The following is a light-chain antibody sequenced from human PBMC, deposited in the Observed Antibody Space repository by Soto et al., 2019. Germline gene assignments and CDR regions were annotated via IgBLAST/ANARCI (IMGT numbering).Light chain of an antibody. CDR3: CSYAGSSSWV. Sequence: QSVLTQPPSVSGAPGQRVSISCTGTSSDVGSYNLVSWYQQHPGKAPKLMIYEGSKRPSGVSNRFSGSKSGNTASLTISGLQAEDEADYYCCSYAGSSSWVFGGGTKLTVL. V-gene: IGLV2-23*01. CDR2: EGS. CDR1: SSDVGSYNL. J-gene: IGLJ3*02.